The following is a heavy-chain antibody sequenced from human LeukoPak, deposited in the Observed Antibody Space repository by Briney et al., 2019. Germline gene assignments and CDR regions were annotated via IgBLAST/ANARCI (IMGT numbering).Heavy chain of an antibody. CDR2: ITYDGYYK. V-gene: IGHV3-30*03. CDR1: GFTFTTYG. Sequence: PGTSLRLSCAASGFTFTTYGMHWVRQPPGKGLEWLALITYDGYYKYYSDSVKGRFTISSDTSKNTLYLQMNSLRAEDTAVYYCARDLSPVVRASPIGYWGQGTLVTVSS. J-gene: IGHJ4*02. CDR3: ARDLSPVVRASPIGY. D-gene: IGHD3-10*01.